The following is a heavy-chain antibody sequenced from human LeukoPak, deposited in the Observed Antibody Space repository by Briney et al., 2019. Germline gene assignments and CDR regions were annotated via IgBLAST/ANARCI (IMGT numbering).Heavy chain of an antibody. J-gene: IGHJ6*02. D-gene: IGHD5-18*01. CDR3: ARGRPWIQLNPGLSYGMDV. CDR2: ISYDGSNK. V-gene: IGHV3-30*04. CDR1: GFTFSSYA. Sequence: GRSLRLSCAASGFTFSSYAMHWVRQAPGKGLEWVAVISYDGSNKYYADSVKGRFTISRDNSKNTLYLQMNSLRAEDTAVYSCARGRPWIQLNPGLSYGMDVWGQGTTVTVSS.